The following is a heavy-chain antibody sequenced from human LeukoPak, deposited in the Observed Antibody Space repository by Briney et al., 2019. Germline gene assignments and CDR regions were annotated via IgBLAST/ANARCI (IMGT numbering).Heavy chain of an antibody. CDR2: INWNGGST. D-gene: IGHD2-2*02. V-gene: IGHV3-20*04. CDR1: GFTFDDYG. Sequence: GGSLRLSCAASGFTFDDYGMSWVRQAPGKGLEWVSGINWNGGSTGYADSVKGRFTISRDNAKNSLYLLMNSLRAEDTALYYCAREGCSSTSCYIDYWGQGTLVTVSS. CDR3: AREGCSSTSCYIDY. J-gene: IGHJ4*02.